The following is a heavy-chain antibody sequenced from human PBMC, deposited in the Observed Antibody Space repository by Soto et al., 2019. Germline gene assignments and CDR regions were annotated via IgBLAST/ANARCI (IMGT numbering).Heavy chain of an antibody. CDR2: VTPVSGQA. D-gene: IGHD1-26*01. V-gene: IGHV1-69*01. CDR1: GGTFSSYV. Sequence: QMQLVQSGAEVQKPGSSVKVSCKASGGTFSSYVISWLRQAPGQGLEWMGGVTPVSGQAYYAQNFQGRVTITADESTRTAYMERSRLRAEDTAVYFCARVGGVGAPPGTDFWGQGTLVTVSS. CDR3: ARVGGVGAPPGTDF. J-gene: IGHJ4*02.